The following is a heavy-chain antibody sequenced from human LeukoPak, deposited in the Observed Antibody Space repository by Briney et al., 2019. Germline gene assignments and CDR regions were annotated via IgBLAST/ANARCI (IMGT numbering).Heavy chain of an antibody. CDR1: GFTFSNYA. J-gene: IGHJ4*02. D-gene: IGHD6-19*01. V-gene: IGHV3-23*01. CDR3: AKPQSGWTPGGDS. Sequence: PGGSLTLSCAASGFTFSNYAMSWVRQAPGKGLEWVSAIGGSGGVTYYADSVKGRFTISRDNSKNTLYLQMGSLRAEDTALYYCAKPQSGWTPGGDSWGQGTLVTVSS. CDR2: IGGSGGVT.